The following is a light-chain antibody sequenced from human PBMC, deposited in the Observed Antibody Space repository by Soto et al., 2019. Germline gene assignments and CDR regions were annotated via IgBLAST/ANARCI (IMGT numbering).Light chain of an antibody. J-gene: IGKJ1*01. CDR2: DAS. V-gene: IGKV3-11*01. CDR3: QQRSNWLGT. Sequence: EIVLTQSPGTLSLSPGERATLSCRASQSVSSYLAWYQQKPGQAPRLLIYDASNRATGIPARFSGSGSGTDFTLTISSLEPEDFAVYYCQQRSNWLGTFGQGTKVDIK. CDR1: QSVSSY.